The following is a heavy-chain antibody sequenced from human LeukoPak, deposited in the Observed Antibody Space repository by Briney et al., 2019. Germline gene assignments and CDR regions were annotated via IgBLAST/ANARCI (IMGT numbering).Heavy chain of an antibody. Sequence: GGSLRLSCAASGFSFSHAWMTWVRQAPGKGLEWIGRIQSEADGGTTDYAAPVKGRFTISRDDSKNMLYLQMNSLKNEDTAVYYCTTSPQWLENWGQGTLVTVSP. CDR2: IQSEADGGTT. CDR1: GFSFSHAW. CDR3: TTSPQWLEN. V-gene: IGHV3-15*01. J-gene: IGHJ4*02. D-gene: IGHD6-19*01.